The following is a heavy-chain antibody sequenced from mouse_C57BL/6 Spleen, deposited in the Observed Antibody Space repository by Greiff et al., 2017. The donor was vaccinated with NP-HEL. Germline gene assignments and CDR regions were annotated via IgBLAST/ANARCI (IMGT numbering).Heavy chain of an antibody. V-gene: IGHV5-17*01. Sequence: EVKLVESGGGLVKPGGSLKLSCAASGFTFSDYGMHWVRQAPEKGLEWVAYISSGSSTIYYADTVKGRFTISRDNAKNTLFLQMTSVRSEDTAMYYCARGDDYDGGFAYWGQGTLVTVSA. CDR1: GFTFSDYG. D-gene: IGHD2-4*01. CDR3: ARGDDYDGGFAY. CDR2: ISSGSSTI. J-gene: IGHJ3*01.